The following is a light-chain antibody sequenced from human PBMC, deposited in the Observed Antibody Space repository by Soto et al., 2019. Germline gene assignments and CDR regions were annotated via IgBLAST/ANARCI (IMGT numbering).Light chain of an antibody. CDR3: QQYASFLRT. CDR1: QSVSSSY. V-gene: IGKV3-20*01. Sequence: EIVLTQSPGTLFMSAGERATLSCRASQSVSSSYLAWYQQKPGQAPRLLIYGASRRATGIPDRFSGSGSGTDFTLTISRLEPEDFAVYYCQQYASFLRTFGQGTKVEIK. CDR2: GAS. J-gene: IGKJ1*01.